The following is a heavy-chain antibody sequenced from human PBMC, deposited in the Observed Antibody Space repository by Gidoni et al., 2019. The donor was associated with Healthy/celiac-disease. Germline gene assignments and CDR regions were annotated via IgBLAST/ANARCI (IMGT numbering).Heavy chain of an antibody. D-gene: IGHD1-26*01. CDR2: INPSGGRT. CDR1: GYTFTSYY. J-gene: IGHJ4*02. CDR3: ARGFSSGATTGY. Sequence: QVQLVQSGAEVKKPGASVTVSCKASGYTFTSYYMHWVRQAPGQGLEWMGIINPSGGRTSYAQKFQGRVTMTRDTSTSTVYMELSSLRSEDTAVYYCARGFSSGATTGYWGQGTLVTVSS. V-gene: IGHV1-46*01.